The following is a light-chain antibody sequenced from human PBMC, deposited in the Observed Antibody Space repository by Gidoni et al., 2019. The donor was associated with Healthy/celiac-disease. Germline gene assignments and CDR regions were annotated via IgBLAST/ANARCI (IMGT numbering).Light chain of an antibody. Sequence: SHSVSSSYLACYQQKPGQAPRLLIYGASSRATGIPDRFSGSGSGTDFTLTISRLEPEDFAVYYCQQYGSSPGTFGPGTKVDIK. J-gene: IGKJ3*01. CDR3: QQYGSSPGT. V-gene: IGKV3-20*01. CDR2: GAS. CDR1: HSVSSSY.